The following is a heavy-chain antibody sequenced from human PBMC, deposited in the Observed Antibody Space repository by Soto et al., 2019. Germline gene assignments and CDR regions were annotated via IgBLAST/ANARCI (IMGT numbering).Heavy chain of an antibody. D-gene: IGHD3-3*01. V-gene: IGHV1-8*01. CDR1: GYTFTSYD. CDR2: MNPNSGNT. Sequence: ASVKVSCKASGYTFTSYDINWVRQATGQGLEWMGWMNPNSGNTGYAQKFQGRATMTRNTSISTAYMELSSLRSEDTAVYYCARAEITIFGVVVWGYYYYGMDVWGQGTTVTVSS. CDR3: ARAEITIFGVVVWGYYYYGMDV. J-gene: IGHJ6*02.